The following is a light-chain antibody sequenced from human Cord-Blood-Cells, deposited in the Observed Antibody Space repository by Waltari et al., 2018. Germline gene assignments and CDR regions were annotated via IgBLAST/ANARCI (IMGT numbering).Light chain of an antibody. Sequence: DIVLRQSPATLSLSPGERATISCRASQSVSSYLAWYQQKPGQAPRLLIYDASNRATGIPARFSGSGSGTDFTLTISSLEPEDFAVYYCQQRSNWPLTFGGGTKVEIK. V-gene: IGKV3-11*01. J-gene: IGKJ4*01. CDR1: QSVSSY. CDR2: DAS. CDR3: QQRSNWPLT.